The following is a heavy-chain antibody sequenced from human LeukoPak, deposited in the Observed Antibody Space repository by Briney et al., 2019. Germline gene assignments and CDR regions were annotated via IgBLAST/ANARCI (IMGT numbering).Heavy chain of an antibody. CDR1: GFTFSDYS. V-gene: IGHV3-48*04. D-gene: IGHD3-10*02. Sequence: PGGSLRLSCAASGFTFSDYSMNWVRQAPGKGLEWVSYISSSGSTIYYADSVKGRFTISRDNAKNSLYLQMNSLRAEDTAVYYCAELGITMIGDVWGKGTTVTISS. CDR2: ISSSGSTI. CDR3: AELGITMIGDV. J-gene: IGHJ6*04.